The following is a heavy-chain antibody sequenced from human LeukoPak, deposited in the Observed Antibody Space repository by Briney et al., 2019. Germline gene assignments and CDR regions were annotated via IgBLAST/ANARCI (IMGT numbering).Heavy chain of an antibody. CDR2: ISAYNGNT. CDR3: AKGRQQWWTFDALDI. J-gene: IGHJ3*02. Sequence: GASVKVSCKASGYRFTSYGITWVRQAPGQGLEWMGWISAYNGNTNYAQKLQGRVTLTTDTSTSTAYMELRSLRSDDTAVYYCAKGRQQWWTFDALDIWGQGTMVTVSS. CDR1: GYRFTSYG. D-gene: IGHD5-18*01. V-gene: IGHV1-18*01.